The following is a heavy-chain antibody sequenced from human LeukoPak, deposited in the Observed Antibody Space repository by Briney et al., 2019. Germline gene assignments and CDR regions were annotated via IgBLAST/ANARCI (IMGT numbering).Heavy chain of an antibody. CDR2: ISAYNGNT. J-gene: IGHJ4*02. CDR3: ARYPVAALYYFDY. V-gene: IGHV1-18*01. CDR1: GYTFTSYG. D-gene: IGHD6-19*01. Sequence: GASVKVSCKASGYTFTSYGISWVRQAPGQGLEWMGWISAYNGNTNYAQKFQGRVTITRDTSASTAYMELSSLRSEDTAVYYCARYPVAALYYFDYWGQGTLVTVSS.